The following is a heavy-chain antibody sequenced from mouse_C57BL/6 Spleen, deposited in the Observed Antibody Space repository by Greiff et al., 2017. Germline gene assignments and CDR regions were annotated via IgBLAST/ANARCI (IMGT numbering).Heavy chain of an antibody. J-gene: IGHJ4*01. V-gene: IGHV3-6*01. D-gene: IGHD2-4*01. CDR3: AREVYDYDEYAMDY. CDR1: GYSITSGYY. Sequence: DVKLQESGPGLVKPSQSLSLTCSVTGYSITSGYYWNWIRQFPGNKLEWMGYISYDGSNNYNPSLKNRISITRDTSKNQFFLKLNSVTTEDTATYYCAREVYDYDEYAMDYWGQGTSVTVSS. CDR2: ISYDGSN.